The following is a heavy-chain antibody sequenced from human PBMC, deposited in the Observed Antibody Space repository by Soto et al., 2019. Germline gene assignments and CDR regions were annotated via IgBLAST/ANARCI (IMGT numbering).Heavy chain of an antibody. CDR1: GFTFSDYY. V-gene: IGHV3-11*06. D-gene: IGHD4-17*01. J-gene: IGHJ5*02. CDR2: ISSSSGST. Sequence: LRLSCAASGFTFSDYYMSWIRQAPGKGLEYISYISSSSGSTNYADSVKGRFTISRDNAKNSLYLQMSSLRAEDTAVYYCARGQRALITYGPFDPWGQGTLVTVSS. CDR3: ARGQRALITYGPFDP.